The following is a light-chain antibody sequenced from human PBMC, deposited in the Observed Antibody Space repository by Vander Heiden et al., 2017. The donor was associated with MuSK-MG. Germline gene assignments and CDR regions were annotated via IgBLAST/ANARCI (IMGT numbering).Light chain of an antibody. J-gene: IGLJ2*01. CDR1: ILRTFS. CDR2: DND. V-gene: IGLV3-19*01. CDR3: NSRDISGHQVV. Sequence: SSELTQDPAVSVALGQTVTIPCRGDILRTFSTSWYQQKPGQAPIRGFYDNDNRPSGIPDRFSASKSGNTASLTITGTRAEDEADYDGNSRDISGHQVVLGGGTKLTVL.